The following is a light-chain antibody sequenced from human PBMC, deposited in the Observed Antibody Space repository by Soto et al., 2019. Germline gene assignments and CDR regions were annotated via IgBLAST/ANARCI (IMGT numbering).Light chain of an antibody. CDR1: QDITKY. Sequence: DIQLTQSPSFLSASIGDRVSLSCRASQDITKYLAWYQQRPGRAPKLLIYSAYTLHVGVPARFSGGGSGTEFTLTINSLQAEDFATYYCQQVDRPPLTFGGGTKVEI. J-gene: IGKJ4*01. V-gene: IGKV1-9*01. CDR2: SAY. CDR3: QQVDRPPLT.